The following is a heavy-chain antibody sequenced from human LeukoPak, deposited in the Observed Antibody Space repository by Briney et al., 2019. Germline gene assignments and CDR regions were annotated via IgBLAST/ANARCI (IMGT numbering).Heavy chain of an antibody. CDR2: INQDGTEK. CDR3: ARGIDI. Sequence: GESLRLSCAASGFTFTTYWMSWVRQAPGKGLEWVANINQDGTEKFYVDSVKGRLTISRDNAKNSLYLQMNSLRAEDTAIFYCARGIDIWGQGTMVTVSS. CDR1: GFTFTTYW. V-gene: IGHV3-7*01. J-gene: IGHJ3*02.